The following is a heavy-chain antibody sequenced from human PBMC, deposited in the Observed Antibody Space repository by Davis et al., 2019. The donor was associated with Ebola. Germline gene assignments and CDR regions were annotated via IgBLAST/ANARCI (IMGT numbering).Heavy chain of an antibody. CDR1: GFTFNNYG. CDR2: ISYDGSNK. J-gene: IGHJ4*02. D-gene: IGHD6-6*01. V-gene: IGHV3-30*03. Sequence: GGSLRLSCAASGFTFNNYGMHWVRQAPGKGLEWVAVISYDGSNKYYADSVKGRFTISRDNSKNTLYLQMNSLRAEETAVYYCARDREYSSSDFDYWGQGTLVTVSS. CDR3: ARDREYSSSDFDY.